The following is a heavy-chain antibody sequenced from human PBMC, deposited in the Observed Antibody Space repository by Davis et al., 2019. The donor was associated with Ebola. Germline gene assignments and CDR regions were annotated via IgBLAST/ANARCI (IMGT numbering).Heavy chain of an antibody. V-gene: IGHV3-30-3*01. J-gene: IGHJ4*02. CDR2: ISYDGSNK. CDR1: GFTFSSYA. D-gene: IGHD6-19*01. Sequence: GESLKISCAASGFTFSSYAMHWVRQAPGKGLEWVAVISYDGSNKYYADSVKGRFTISRDNSKNTLYLQMNSLRAEDTAVYYCARNRIAVAGTGALDFDYWGQGTLVTVSS. CDR3: ARNRIAVAGTGALDFDY.